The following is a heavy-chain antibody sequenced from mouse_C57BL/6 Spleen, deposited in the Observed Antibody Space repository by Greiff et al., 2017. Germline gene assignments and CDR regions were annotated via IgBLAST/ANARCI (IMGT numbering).Heavy chain of an antibody. CDR1: GYAFTNYL. D-gene: IGHD1-1*01. CDR3: AREGTTVVASYYAMDY. CDR2: INPGSGGT. V-gene: IGHV1-54*01. J-gene: IGHJ4*01. Sequence: VQLQQSGAELVRPGTSVKLSCKASGYAFTNYLIEWVKQRPGQGLEWIGVINPGSGGTNYNEKFKGKATLTADKSSIPAYMQLSSLTSEDSAVYFCAREGTTVVASYYAMDYWGQGTSVTVSS.